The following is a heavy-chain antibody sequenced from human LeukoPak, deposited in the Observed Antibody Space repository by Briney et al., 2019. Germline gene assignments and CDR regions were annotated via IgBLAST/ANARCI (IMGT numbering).Heavy chain of an antibody. CDR2: IYPGASDDT. CDR1: GYSFTSQW. CDR3: ARERGGSGYDSGLDFDF. D-gene: IGHD5-12*01. Sequence: GESLKISCKGSGYSFTSQWIGWVRQMPGKGLEWMGIIYPGASDDTRYSPSFQGQVTFSADMSINTAYLQWSSLKASDTAMYYCARERGGSGYDSGLDFDFWGQGTLVTVSS. V-gene: IGHV5-51*01. J-gene: IGHJ4*02.